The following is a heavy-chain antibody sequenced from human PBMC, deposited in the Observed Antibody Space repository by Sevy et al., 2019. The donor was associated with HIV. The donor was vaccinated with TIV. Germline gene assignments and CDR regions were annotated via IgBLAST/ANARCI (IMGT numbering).Heavy chain of an antibody. D-gene: IGHD3-10*01. CDR2: IQYDGSNK. CDR1: GFSFSSYG. J-gene: IGHJ4*02. Sequence: GGSLRLSCAASGFSFSSYGMHWVRQAPGKGLEWMSYIQYDGSNKDYADSVKGRFTISRENSKNTLSLQMNSMRVEDRDVFYCGKEGGGAGGDHWGQGTLVTGFS. CDR3: GKEGGGAGGDH. V-gene: IGHV3-30*02.